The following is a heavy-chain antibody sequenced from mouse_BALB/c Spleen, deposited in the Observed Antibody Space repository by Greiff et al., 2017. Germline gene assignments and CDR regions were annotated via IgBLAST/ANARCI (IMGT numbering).Heavy chain of an antibody. CDR1: GFAFSSYD. CDR3: ARLGSDGGSYFDY. J-gene: IGHJ2*01. V-gene: IGHV5-12-1*01. D-gene: IGHD1-3*01. Sequence: EVKLVESGGGLVKPGGSLKLSCAASGFAFSSYDMSWVRQTPEKRLEWVAYISSGGGSTYYPDTVKGRFTISRDNAKNTLYLQMSSLKSEDTAMYYCARLGSDGGSYFDYWGQGTTLTVSS. CDR2: ISSGGGST.